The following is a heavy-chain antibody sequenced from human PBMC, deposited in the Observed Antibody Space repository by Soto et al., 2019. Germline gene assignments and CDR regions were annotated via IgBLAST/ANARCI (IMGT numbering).Heavy chain of an antibody. V-gene: IGHV3-30*18. J-gene: IGHJ4*02. CDR2: ISYDGSNK. CDR3: AKVLVTLRGYFDY. CDR1: GLPHSSFA. Sequence: PGGSLRLSCTASGLPHSSFAMMWVRQAPGKGLEWVAVISYDGSNKYYADSVKGRFTISRDNSKNTLYLQMNSLRAEDTAVYYCAKVLVTLRGYFDYWGQGTLVTVSS.